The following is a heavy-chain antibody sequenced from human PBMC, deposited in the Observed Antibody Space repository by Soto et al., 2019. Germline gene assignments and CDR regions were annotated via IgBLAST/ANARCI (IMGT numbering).Heavy chain of an antibody. J-gene: IGHJ6*02. V-gene: IGHV1-18*04. D-gene: IGHD3-10*01. CDR3: ARTDAPAYYFGMDV. CDR2: ISADSGNT. CDR1: GYTFTTYG. Sequence: QVQLVQSGAEMKKTGASVKVSCKASGYTFTTYGISWVRRAPGQGLEWMGWISADSGNTNYAQNFQGRVTMTTETSTNTAFMELRSLTSDDTAVYYCARTDAPAYYFGMDVWGQGTTVTVSS.